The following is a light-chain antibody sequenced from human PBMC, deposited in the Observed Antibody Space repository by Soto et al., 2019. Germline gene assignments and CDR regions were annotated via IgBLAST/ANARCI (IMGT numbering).Light chain of an antibody. CDR3: QQSYSNPLT. CDR1: QSISSY. CDR2: AAS. J-gene: IGKJ1*01. V-gene: IGKV1-39*01. Sequence: DIQMTESLASRSTSIGGRGTITCRASQSISSYLTWYQQKPGKAPKLLIYAASSLQSGVPSRFSGSGSGTDFTLTISSLQPEDFATYYCQQSYSNPLTFGQGTKVDIK.